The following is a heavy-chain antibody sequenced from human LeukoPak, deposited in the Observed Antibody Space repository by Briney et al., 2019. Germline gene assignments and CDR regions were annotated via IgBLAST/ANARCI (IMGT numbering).Heavy chain of an antibody. CDR1: SDSISPYF. V-gene: IGHV4-4*07. CDR2: IYTSGST. Sequence: PSETLSLTCTVSSDSISPYFWSWIRQPAGKGLEWIGRIYTSGSTNYNPSLKSRVTISVDTSKNQFSLKLSSVTAADTAIYYCARSGLTYYYDSSGYYYLGYCGQGTLVTVSS. CDR3: ARSGLTYYYDSSGYYYLGY. D-gene: IGHD3-22*01. J-gene: IGHJ4*02.